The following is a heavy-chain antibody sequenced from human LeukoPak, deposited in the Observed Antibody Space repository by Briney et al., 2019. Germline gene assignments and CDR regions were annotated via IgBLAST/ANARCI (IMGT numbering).Heavy chain of an antibody. V-gene: IGHV3-48*01. D-gene: IGHD3-22*01. CDR1: GITFSSYS. CDR3: AKPLGSGYYPISNYMDV. CDR2: ISSFSGTI. J-gene: IGHJ6*03. Sequence: PGGSLRLSCVASGITFSSYSMNWVRQAPGKGLEWVSYISSFSGTINYADSVKGRFTISRDNAKNSLYLQMNSLRAEDTAVYYCAKPLGSGYYPISNYMDVWGKGTTVTISS.